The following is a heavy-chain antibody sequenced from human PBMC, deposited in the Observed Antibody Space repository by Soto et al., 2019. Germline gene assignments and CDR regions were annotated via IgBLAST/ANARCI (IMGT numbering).Heavy chain of an antibody. J-gene: IGHJ4*02. D-gene: IGHD3-22*01. V-gene: IGHV3-23*01. Sequence: GGSLRLSCAASGFTFSSYAMSWVRQAPGKGLEWVSAISGSGGSTYYADSVKGRLTISRDNSKNTLYLQMNSLRAEDTAVYYCAIVIVRWAFSDTSAYYLEYWGQGTLVTVSS. CDR3: AIVIVRWAFSDTSAYYLEY. CDR2: ISGSGGST. CDR1: GFTFSSYA.